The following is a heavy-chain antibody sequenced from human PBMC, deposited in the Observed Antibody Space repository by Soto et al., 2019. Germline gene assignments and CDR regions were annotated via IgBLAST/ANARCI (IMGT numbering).Heavy chain of an antibody. J-gene: IGHJ3*02. Sequence: EVQLVESGGGLIQPGGSLRLSCAASGVTVSSNYMNWVRQAPGKGLEWVSVLYSGGSTYYADSVKGRFTISRDNSKNTLYLQINSLRAEDTAVYYCARDSRVLSAFDIWGQGTMVTVSS. CDR2: LYSGGST. V-gene: IGHV3-53*01. D-gene: IGHD5-18*01. CDR3: ARDSRVLSAFDI. CDR1: GVTVSSNY.